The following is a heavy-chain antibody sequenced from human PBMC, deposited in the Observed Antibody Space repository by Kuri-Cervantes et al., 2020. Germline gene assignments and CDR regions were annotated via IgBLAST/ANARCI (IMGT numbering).Heavy chain of an antibody. Sequence: SLKISCAASGFIFDDYAMHWVRQVPGKGLEWVSGISWKSGSIGYADSVKGRFTISRDNAKNSLYLQMNSLRAEDTAVYYCARGASVTTLVNAFDIWGQGTMVTVSS. CDR3: ARGASVTTLVNAFDI. D-gene: IGHD4-17*01. CDR2: ISWKSGSI. CDR1: GFIFDDYA. J-gene: IGHJ3*02. V-gene: IGHV3-9*01.